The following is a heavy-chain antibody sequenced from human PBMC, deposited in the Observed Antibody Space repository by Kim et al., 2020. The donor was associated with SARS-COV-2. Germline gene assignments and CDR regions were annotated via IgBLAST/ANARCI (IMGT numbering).Heavy chain of an antibody. J-gene: IGHJ4*02. V-gene: IGHV3-30*07. D-gene: IGHD3-22*01. CDR3: ATNWGRGAYYYDSSKGPAFY. Sequence: RFTISRDNSKNTLYLQMNSLRAEDTAVYYCATNWGRGAYYYDSSKGPAFYWGQGTLVTVSS.